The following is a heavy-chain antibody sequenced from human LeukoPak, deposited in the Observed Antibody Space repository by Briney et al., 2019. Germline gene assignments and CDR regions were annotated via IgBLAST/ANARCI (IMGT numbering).Heavy chain of an antibody. Sequence: SETLSLTCTVSGGSISSYYWSWIRQPPGKGLEWIGYIYYSGSTNYNPSLKSRVTISVDTSKNQFSLKLSSVTAADTAVYYCARGQDYGEFYEDTNWFDPWGQGTLVTVSS. J-gene: IGHJ5*02. D-gene: IGHD4-17*01. V-gene: IGHV4-59*01. CDR1: GGSISSYY. CDR3: ARGQDYGEFYEDTNWFDP. CDR2: IYYSGST.